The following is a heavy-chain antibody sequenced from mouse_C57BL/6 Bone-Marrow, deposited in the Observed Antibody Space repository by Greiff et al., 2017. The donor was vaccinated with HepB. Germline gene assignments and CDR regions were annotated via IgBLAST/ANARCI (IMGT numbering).Heavy chain of an antibody. J-gene: IGHJ2*01. V-gene: IGHV5-9-1*02. D-gene: IGHD1-1*01. CDR2: ISSGGDYI. CDR1: GFTFSSYA. CDR3: TRDQGYYYGSSFYFDY. Sequence: EVMLVESGEGLVKPGGSLKLSCAASGFTFSSYAMSWVRQTPEKRLEWVAYISSGGDYIYYADTVKGRFTISRDNARNTLYLQMSSLKSEDTAMYYCTRDQGYYYGSSFYFDYWGQGTTLTVSS.